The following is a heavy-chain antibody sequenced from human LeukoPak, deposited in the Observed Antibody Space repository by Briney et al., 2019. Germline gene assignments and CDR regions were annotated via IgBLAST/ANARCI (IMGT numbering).Heavy chain of an antibody. CDR2: ISYDGSNK. V-gene: IGHV3-30-3*01. D-gene: IGHD3-10*01. Sequence: GRSLRLSCAASGFTFSSYAMHWVRQAPGKGLEWVAVISYDGSNKYYADSVKGRFTISRDNSKNTLYLQMNSLRAEDTAVYYCARDLGTMVRGVISNWFDPWGQGTLVTVSA. CDR1: GFTFSSYA. J-gene: IGHJ5*02. CDR3: ARDLGTMVRGVISNWFDP.